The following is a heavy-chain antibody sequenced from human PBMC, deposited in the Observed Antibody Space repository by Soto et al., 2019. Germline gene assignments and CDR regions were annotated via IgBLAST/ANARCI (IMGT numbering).Heavy chain of an antibody. CDR1: GFTFSIYT. D-gene: IGHD6-25*01. V-gene: IGHV3-21*01. J-gene: IGHJ4*02. CDR3: ARVRSGGSGYFDY. Sequence: GGSLRLSCAASGFTFSIYTMTWVRQAPGKGLEWVSSISDSSSYIYYADSVKGRFTISRDNAENSLYLEMNSLRAEDTAVYYCARVRSGGSGYFDYWGQGTLVTVSS. CDR2: ISDSSSYI.